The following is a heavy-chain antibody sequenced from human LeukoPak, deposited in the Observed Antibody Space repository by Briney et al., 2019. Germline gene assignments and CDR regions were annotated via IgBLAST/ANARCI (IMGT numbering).Heavy chain of an antibody. Sequence: PGGSLSLSCAASGFTFSSYAMHWVRQAPGKGLEWVAVISYDGSNKYYADSVKGRFTISRDNSKNTLYLQMNSLRAEDTAVYYCARGATVVTPCDYWGQGTLVTVSS. CDR2: ISYDGSNK. J-gene: IGHJ4*02. CDR1: GFTFSSYA. CDR3: ARGATVVTPCDY. D-gene: IGHD4-23*01. V-gene: IGHV3-30-3*01.